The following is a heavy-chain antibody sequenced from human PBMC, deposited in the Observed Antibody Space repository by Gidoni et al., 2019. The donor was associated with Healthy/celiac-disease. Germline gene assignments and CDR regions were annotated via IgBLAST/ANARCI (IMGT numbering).Heavy chain of an antibody. Sequence: QVQLQQWGAGLLKPSETLSLTCAVYGGSFSGYYWRWIRPPPGKGLEWIGEINHSGSTNYNPSLKSRVTISVDTSKNQFSLKLSSVTAADTAVYYCARGRRYYYDSSGYLISSRAEYFQHWGQGTLVTVSS. CDR2: INHSGST. V-gene: IGHV4-34*01. CDR3: ARGRRYYYDSSGYLISSRAEYFQH. J-gene: IGHJ1*01. CDR1: GGSFSGYY. D-gene: IGHD3-22*01.